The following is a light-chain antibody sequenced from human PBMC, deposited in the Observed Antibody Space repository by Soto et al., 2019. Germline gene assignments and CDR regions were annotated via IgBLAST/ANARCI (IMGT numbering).Light chain of an antibody. CDR2: GAS. Sequence: EIVLTQSPGTLSLSPGDRATLSCRASQSVSRSYLGWYQQKPGQAPRLLMYGASIRATGIPARFSGSGSGTEFTLTISSLQSEDFAVYCGQQHHIWPQTFGLGTKVDIK. CDR1: QSVSRSY. J-gene: IGKJ1*01. V-gene: IGKV3-15*01. CDR3: QQHHIWPQT.